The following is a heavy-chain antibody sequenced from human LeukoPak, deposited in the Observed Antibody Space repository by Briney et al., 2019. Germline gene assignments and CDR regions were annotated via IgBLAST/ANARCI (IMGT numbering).Heavy chain of an antibody. CDR3: AKDRAVGAIDVFDI. CDR2: ITGSSGST. CDR1: RFTFSSYA. V-gene: IGHV3-23*01. J-gene: IGHJ3*02. Sequence: GGSLRLSCAASRFTFSSYAMTWVRQAPGKGLEWVSVITGSSGSTYYADSVKGRFTISRDNSKNTLYLQMNSLRVEDTAVYYCAKDRAVGAIDVFDIWDQGTMVTVSS. D-gene: IGHD1-26*01.